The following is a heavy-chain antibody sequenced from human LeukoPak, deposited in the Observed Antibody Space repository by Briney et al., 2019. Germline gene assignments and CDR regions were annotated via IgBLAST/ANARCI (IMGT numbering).Heavy chain of an antibody. CDR2: IYTSGST. CDR1: GGSISSYY. Sequence: SETLSLTCTVSGGSISSYYWSWIRQPAGKGLEWIGRIYTSGSTNYNPSLKSRVTISVDKSKNQFSLKLSSVTAADTAVYYCARGVTYYYDSSGYLYWGQGTLVTVSS. CDR3: ARGVTYYYDSSGYLY. D-gene: IGHD3-22*01. V-gene: IGHV4-4*07. J-gene: IGHJ4*02.